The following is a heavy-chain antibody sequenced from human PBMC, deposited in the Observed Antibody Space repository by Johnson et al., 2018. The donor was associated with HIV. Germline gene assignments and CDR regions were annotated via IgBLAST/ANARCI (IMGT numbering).Heavy chain of an antibody. CDR3: ARSGYGSGSTHDAFDI. V-gene: IGHV3-30*07. D-gene: IGHD3-10*01. CDR1: GFSLRTYA. J-gene: IGHJ3*02. CDR2: LSSDGTNE. Sequence: QVQLVESGGGVVQPGRSLRLSCAASGFSLRTYAMHWVRQPPGKGLDWVAVLSSDGTNEFYADSVKGRFTISRDNSKNTLYLQMNSLRAEDTAVYYCARSGYGSGSTHDAFDIWGQGTMVTVSS.